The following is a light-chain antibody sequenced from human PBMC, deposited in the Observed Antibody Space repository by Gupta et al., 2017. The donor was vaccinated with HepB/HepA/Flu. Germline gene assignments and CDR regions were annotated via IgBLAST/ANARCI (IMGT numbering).Light chain of an antibody. CDR2: VLS. J-gene: IGKJ2*02. CDR1: QSRRDSDDGNIY. CDR3: RQRRDFASGT. V-gene: IGKV2-40*01. Sequence: TPGESASISCRSSQSRRDSDDGNIYLDWYLQKPGQSPQFLIYVLSNRASGVPDRFSGSGSGTDFTLNISRVEAEDVGSYYCRQRRDFASGTFGQGTKLEIK.